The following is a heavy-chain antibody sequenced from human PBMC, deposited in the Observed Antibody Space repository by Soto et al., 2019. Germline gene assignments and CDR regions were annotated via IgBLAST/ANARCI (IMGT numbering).Heavy chain of an antibody. D-gene: IGHD6-13*01. Sequence: PGGSLRLSCAASGFTFSSYEMNWVRQAPGKGLEWVSYLSSSGSSIYYADSVKGRFTISRDNAKKSLYLQMKSLRAEDTAVYYCARRAAAAGTGFDYWGQGTLVTVSS. J-gene: IGHJ4*02. CDR1: GFTFSSYE. V-gene: IGHV3-48*03. CDR2: LSSSGSSI. CDR3: ARRAAAAGTGFDY.